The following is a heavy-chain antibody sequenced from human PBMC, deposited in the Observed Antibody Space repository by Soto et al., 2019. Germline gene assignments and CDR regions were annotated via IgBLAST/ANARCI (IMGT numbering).Heavy chain of an antibody. V-gene: IGHV4-31*03. J-gene: IGHJ5*01. CDR3: ARAYGDDEFWGWFES. Sequence: HVQLQESGPRLVKPSQTLSLSCIVSGDSITSGGSYWSWIRQHPGKGLEWIGYIYYSGGTYYNPSLKSRVTISADTSKNQFSLKLTSVTAADTAVYYCARAYGDDEFWGWFESWGQGTLVTVSS. CDR2: IYYSGGT. D-gene: IGHD4-17*01. CDR1: GDSITSGGSY.